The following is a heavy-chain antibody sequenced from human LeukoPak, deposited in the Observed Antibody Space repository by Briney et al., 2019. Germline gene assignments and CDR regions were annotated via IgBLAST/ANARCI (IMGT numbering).Heavy chain of an antibody. CDR1: GFTFNNYA. J-gene: IGHJ5*02. CDR2: ISDSVSGGST. V-gene: IGHV3-23*01. D-gene: IGHD5-18*01. CDR3: AKDRTGYSYGYFLSP. Sequence: GGSLRLSCAASGFTFNNYAMTWVRQAPGKGLEWVSTISDSVSGGSTYYADSVKGRFTISRDNSKNTLYQQMNSLRAEDTAVYYCAKDRTGYSYGYFLSPWGQGTLVTVSS.